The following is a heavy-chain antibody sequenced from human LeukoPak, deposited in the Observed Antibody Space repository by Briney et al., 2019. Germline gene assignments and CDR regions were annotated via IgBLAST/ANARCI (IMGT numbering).Heavy chain of an antibody. CDR2: IKQDGSET. J-gene: IGHJ4*02. V-gene: IGHV3-7*03. Sequence: GGSLRLSCAASGFTFSRCWMSWVRQAPGQGLEWVATIKQDGSETYYVDSVKGRFTISRDNAKNSLHLQMNSLRAEDAAVFYCARMDYYTSGTYTYPNFDYWGQGTLVTVSS. CDR1: GFTFSRCW. D-gene: IGHD3-10*01. CDR3: ARMDYYTSGTYTYPNFDY.